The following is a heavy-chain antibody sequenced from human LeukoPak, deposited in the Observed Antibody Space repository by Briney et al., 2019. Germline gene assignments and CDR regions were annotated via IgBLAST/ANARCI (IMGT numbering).Heavy chain of an antibody. CDR2: ISGSGGST. Sequence: GGSLRLSCAASGFTFSRYAMSWVRQAPGKGLEWVSAISGSGGSTYYADSVKGRFTISRDNSKNTLYLQMNSLRGEDTAVYYCATKADSSGYYPMDYWGQGTLVTVSS. CDR3: ATKADSSGYYPMDY. CDR1: GFTFSRYA. J-gene: IGHJ4*02. V-gene: IGHV3-23*01. D-gene: IGHD3-22*01.